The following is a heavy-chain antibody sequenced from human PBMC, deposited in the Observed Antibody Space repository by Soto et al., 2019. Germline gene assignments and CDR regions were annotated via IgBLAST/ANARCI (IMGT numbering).Heavy chain of an antibody. CDR3: ARGGYYDSSGSRNYYYYGMNV. Sequence: ASVKVSCKASGYIFTNYAMHWVRQAPGQRLEWMGWINAANGNTKYSQKFQGRVTITTDTSASTAYMELSSLRSDDTAMYYCARGGYYDSSGSRNYYYYGMNVWGQGTTVTVSS. J-gene: IGHJ6*02. CDR2: INAANGNT. V-gene: IGHV1-3*01. CDR1: GYIFTNYA. D-gene: IGHD3-22*01.